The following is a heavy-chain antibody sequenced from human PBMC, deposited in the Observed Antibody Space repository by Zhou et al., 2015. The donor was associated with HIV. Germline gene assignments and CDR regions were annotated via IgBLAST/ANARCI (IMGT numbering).Heavy chain of an antibody. V-gene: IGHV3-43*01. D-gene: IGHD3-22*01. J-gene: IGHJ4*02. CDR1: GFTFDDYT. CDR2: ISWDGGST. Sequence: VQLVESGGGVVQPGRSLRLSCAASGFTFDDYTMHWVRQAPGKGLEWVSLISWDGGSTYYADSVKGRFTISRDNSKNSLYLQMNSLRTEDTALYYCAKDALYDSSGYPDYWGQGTLVTVSS. CDR3: AKDALYDSSGYPDY.